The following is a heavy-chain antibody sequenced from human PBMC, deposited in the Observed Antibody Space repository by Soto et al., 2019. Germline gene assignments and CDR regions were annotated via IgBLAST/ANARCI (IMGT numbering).Heavy chain of an antibody. CDR3: AKGADRCCDCWCWFDP. J-gene: IGHJ5*02. D-gene: IGHD2-21*02. Sequence: EVQLLESGGGLVQPGTSLRLACADSGFTFSTSVMHWVRQAPGKGLEWVSSVSVSGDSTYYADSVKGRFTISRDTSKNTVYLQMNSLRVEDTAVYYCAKGADRCCDCWCWFDPWGQGTLVTVSS. V-gene: IGHV3-23*01. CDR1: GFTFSTSV. CDR2: VSVSGDST.